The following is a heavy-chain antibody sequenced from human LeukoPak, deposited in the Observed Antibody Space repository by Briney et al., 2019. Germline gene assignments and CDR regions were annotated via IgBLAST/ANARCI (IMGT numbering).Heavy chain of an antibody. J-gene: IGHJ4*02. D-gene: IGHD2-8*02. CDR1: GFTLSIYV. CDR3: ATYRQVLLPFES. V-gene: IGHV3-30*04. Sequence: PGGSLRLSCAASGFTLSIYVMHWVRQAPGKGLEWVAIISYDGSNEYYADSVKGRFTISRDNSKNTLYLQMNSLRAADTAIYYCATYRQVLLPFESWGQGTLVTVSS. CDR2: ISYDGSNE.